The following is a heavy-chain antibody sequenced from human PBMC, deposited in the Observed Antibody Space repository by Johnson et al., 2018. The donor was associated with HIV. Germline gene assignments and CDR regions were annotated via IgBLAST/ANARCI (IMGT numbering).Heavy chain of an antibody. Sequence: QVQLVESGGGVVQPGRSLRLSCAASGFTFSSYGMLWVRQAPGKGLEWVAVISYDGTSKYQADSVKGRFTISRDNSKNTLYLQMNSLRAEDTAVYYCARGGAGGNSEGAFDIWGQGTMVTVSS. CDR1: GFTFSSYG. V-gene: IGHV3-30*03. CDR2: ISYDGTSK. D-gene: IGHD4-23*01. CDR3: ARGGAGGNSEGAFDI. J-gene: IGHJ3*02.